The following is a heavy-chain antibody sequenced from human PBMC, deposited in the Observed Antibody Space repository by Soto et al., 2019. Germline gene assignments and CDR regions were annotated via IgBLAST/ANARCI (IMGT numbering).Heavy chain of an antibody. CDR2: IYYSGST. J-gene: IGHJ5*02. Sequence: QLQLQESGPGLVKPSETLSLTCTVSGGSISSSSYYWGWIRQPPGKGLEWIGSIYYSGSTYYNPSLKSRVTISVDTSKNQFSLKLSSVTAADTAVYYCAPGSVRHQFDPWGQGTLVTASS. CDR3: APGSVRHQFDP. V-gene: IGHV4-39*01. CDR1: GGSISSSSYY. D-gene: IGHD1-26*01.